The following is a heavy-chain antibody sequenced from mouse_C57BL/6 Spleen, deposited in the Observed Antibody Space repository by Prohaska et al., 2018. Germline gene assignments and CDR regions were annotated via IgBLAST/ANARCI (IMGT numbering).Heavy chain of an antibody. Sequence: LKMSCKASGYTFTDYNMHWVKQSHGKSLEWIGYINPNNGGTSYNQKFKGKATLTVNKSSSTAYMELRSLTSEDSAVYYCARHYYGSPWFAYWGQGTLVTVSA. CDR3: ARHYYGSPWFAY. CDR2: INPNNGGT. V-gene: IGHV1-22*01. J-gene: IGHJ3*01. CDR1: GYTFTDYN. D-gene: IGHD1-1*01.